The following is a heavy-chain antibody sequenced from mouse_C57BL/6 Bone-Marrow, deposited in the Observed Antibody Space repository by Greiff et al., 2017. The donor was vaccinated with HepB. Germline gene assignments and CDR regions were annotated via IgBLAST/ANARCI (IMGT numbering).Heavy chain of an antibody. CDR3: ASPPYDYDEENAWFAY. Sequence: EVMLVESGGGLVKPGGSLKLSCAASGFTFSSYAMSWVRQTPEKRLEWVATISDGGSYTYYPDNVKGRFTISRDNAKNNLYLQMSHLKSEDTAMYYCASPPYDYDEENAWFAYWGQGTLVTVSA. J-gene: IGHJ3*01. CDR2: ISDGGSYT. D-gene: IGHD2-4*01. V-gene: IGHV5-4*03. CDR1: GFTFSSYA.